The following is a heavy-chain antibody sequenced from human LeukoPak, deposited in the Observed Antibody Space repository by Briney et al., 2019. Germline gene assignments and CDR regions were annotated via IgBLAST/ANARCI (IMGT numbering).Heavy chain of an antibody. Sequence: PSETLSLTCTVSGGSISSGYYWGWIRQPPGKGLEWIGSIYHSGSTYYNPSLKSRVTISVDTSKNQFSLKLSSVTAADTAVYYCARYDGSYYSGKAFDIWGQGTMVTVSS. V-gene: IGHV4-38-2*02. CDR3: ARYDGSYYSGKAFDI. J-gene: IGHJ3*02. CDR1: GGSISSGYY. CDR2: IYHSGST. D-gene: IGHD1-26*01.